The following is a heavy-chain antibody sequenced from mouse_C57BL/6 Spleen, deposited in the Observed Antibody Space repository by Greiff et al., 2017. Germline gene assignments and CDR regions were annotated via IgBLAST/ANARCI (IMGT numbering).Heavy chain of an antibody. Sequence: VQLQQSGPELVKPGASVKISCKASGYAFSSSWMNWVKQRPGKGLEWIGRIYPGDGDTNYNGKFKGKATLTADKSSSTAYMQLSSLTSEDAAVYVCARGGEGWYFDVWGTGTTVTVSS. CDR1: GYAFSSSW. V-gene: IGHV1-82*01. CDR3: ARGGEGWYFDV. J-gene: IGHJ1*03. CDR2: IYPGDGDT.